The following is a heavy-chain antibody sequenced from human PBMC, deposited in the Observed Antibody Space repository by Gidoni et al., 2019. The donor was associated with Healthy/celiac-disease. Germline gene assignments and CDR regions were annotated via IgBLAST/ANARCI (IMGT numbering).Heavy chain of an antibody. Sequence: QVQLVESGGGLVKPGGSLRLSCSASGFTFSDYYMSWIRQAPGKGLEWVSYISSSGSTIYYADSVKGRFTISRDNAKNSLYLQMNSLRAEDTAVYYCARTPRVTMIVVVTPTVDYWGQGTLVTVSS. CDR3: ARTPRVTMIVVVTPTVDY. V-gene: IGHV3-11*01. J-gene: IGHJ4*02. CDR2: ISSSGSTI. D-gene: IGHD3-22*01. CDR1: GFTFSDYY.